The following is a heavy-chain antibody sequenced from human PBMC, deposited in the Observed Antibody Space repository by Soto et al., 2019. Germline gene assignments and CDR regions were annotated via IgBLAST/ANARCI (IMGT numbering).Heavy chain of an antibody. J-gene: IGHJ4*02. D-gene: IGHD4-17*01. Sequence: EVQVVESGGGLVKPGGSLRLSCAASGFTFSSSDMNWVRQAPGKGLEWVSSIDTGTRHVYYADSVRGRFTISRDDAKNSLHLQMNSLRVEDTALYYCARRTVTTYHYFDYWGQGTLVTVSS. CDR1: GFTFSSSD. V-gene: IGHV3-21*01. CDR2: IDTGTRHV. CDR3: ARRTVTTYHYFDY.